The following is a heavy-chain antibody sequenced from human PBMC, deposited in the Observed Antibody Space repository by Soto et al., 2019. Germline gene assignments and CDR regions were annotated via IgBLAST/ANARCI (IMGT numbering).Heavy chain of an antibody. CDR3: ATPRGEAAAGPYYYYDMDV. D-gene: IGHD6-13*01. Sequence: GGSLRLSCAASGFTFSRYPMHWVRQAPGKGLEWVAVILNDGSQKYYSDSVKGRFTISRDNSKNTLYLQMNSLRAEDTAVYYCATPRGEAAAGPYYYYDMDVWGQGTTVTVSS. J-gene: IGHJ6*02. CDR1: GFTFSRYP. CDR2: ILNDGSQK. V-gene: IGHV3-30-3*01.